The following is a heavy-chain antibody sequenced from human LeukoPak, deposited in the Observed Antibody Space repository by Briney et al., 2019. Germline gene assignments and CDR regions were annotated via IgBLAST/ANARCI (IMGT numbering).Heavy chain of an antibody. Sequence: ASVKVSCKASGYIFTGYYMHWVRQAPGQGLEWMGGIIPIFGTANYAQKFQGRVTITADKSTSTAYMELSSLRSEDTAVYYCAKGSSNPFDYWGQGTLVTVSS. CDR2: IIPIFGTA. J-gene: IGHJ4*02. CDR1: GYIFTGYY. CDR3: AKGSSNPFDY. V-gene: IGHV1-69*06. D-gene: IGHD2-2*01.